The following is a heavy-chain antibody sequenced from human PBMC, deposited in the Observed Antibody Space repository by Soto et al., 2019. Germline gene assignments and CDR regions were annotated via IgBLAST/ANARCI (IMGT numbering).Heavy chain of an antibody. CDR3: ASWLKEAGIGGNYSYGMDV. Sequence: QVQLVQSGAEVKKPGSSGKVSCKASGGTFSNYAFSWVRQAPGQGLEWLGGIMQIFGRADYAQKLRGRVTITADDSTTTAHMELSSLRSEDTAVYYCASWLKEAGIGGNYSYGMDVWGQGTTVTVSS. V-gene: IGHV1-69*12. CDR2: IMQIFGRA. J-gene: IGHJ6*02. D-gene: IGHD6-19*01. CDR1: GGTFSNYA.